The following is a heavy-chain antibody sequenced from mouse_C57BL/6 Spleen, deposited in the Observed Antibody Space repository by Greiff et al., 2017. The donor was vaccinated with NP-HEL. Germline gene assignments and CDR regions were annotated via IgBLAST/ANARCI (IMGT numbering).Heavy chain of an antibody. V-gene: IGHV1-82*01. CDR2: IYPGDGDT. CDR3: ARRKGNGYAMDY. Sequence: QVQLKESGPELVKPGASVKISCKASGYAFSSSWMNWVKQRPGKGLEWIGRIYPGDGDTNYNGKFKGKATLTADKSSSTAYMQLSSLTSEDSAVYFCARRKGNGYAMDYWGQGTSVTVSS. CDR1: GYAFSSSW. J-gene: IGHJ4*01. D-gene: IGHD3-3*01.